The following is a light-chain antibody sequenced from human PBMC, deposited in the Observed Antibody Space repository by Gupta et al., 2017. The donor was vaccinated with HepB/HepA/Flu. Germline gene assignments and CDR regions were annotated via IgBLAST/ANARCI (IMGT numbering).Light chain of an antibody. CDR2: KAS. Sequence: DIQMAQSPSTLSASVGDRITITCRASQSVGRWLAWYQQKPGQAPKVLIYKASNLQGGVPSRFSGSGSGTEFTLTISSRQPEDSAHYYCQQYEAYSPWTFGQGTKVEI. V-gene: IGKV1-5*03. CDR3: QQYEAYSPWT. CDR1: QSVGRW. J-gene: IGKJ1*01.